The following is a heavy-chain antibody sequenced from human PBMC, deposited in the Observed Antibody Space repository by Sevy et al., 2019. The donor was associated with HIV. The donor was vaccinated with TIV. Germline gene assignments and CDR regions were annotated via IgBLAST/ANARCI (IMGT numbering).Heavy chain of an antibody. D-gene: IGHD2-8*02. CDR3: AKDYSGTGAFDI. Sequence: GSLRLSCAASGFTFISYAMSWVRQAPGKGLEWVSAISGSGGSTYYADSVKGRFTISRDNSKNTLYLQMNSLRAEDTAVYYCAKDYSGTGAFDIWGQGTMVTVSS. CDR1: GFTFISYA. J-gene: IGHJ3*02. V-gene: IGHV3-23*01. CDR2: ISGSGGST.